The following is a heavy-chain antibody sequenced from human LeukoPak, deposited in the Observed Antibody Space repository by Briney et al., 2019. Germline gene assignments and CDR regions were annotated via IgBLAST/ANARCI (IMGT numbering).Heavy chain of an antibody. J-gene: IGHJ3*02. V-gene: IGHV1-8*01. CDR2: MNPNSGNT. Sequence: ASVKVSCKASRYTFPSYDINWVRQATGQGVTWMGWMNPNSGNTGYAQKFQGRVTMTRNTSISTAYMELSSLRSEDTAVYYCAREEGGGGTDAFDIWGEETMVTVSS. D-gene: IGHD2-15*01. CDR3: AREEGGGGTDAFDI. CDR1: RYTFPSYD.